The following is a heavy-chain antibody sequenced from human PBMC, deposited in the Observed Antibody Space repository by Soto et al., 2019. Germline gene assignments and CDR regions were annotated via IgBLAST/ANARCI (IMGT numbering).Heavy chain of an antibody. D-gene: IGHD1-26*01. V-gene: IGHV4-59*01. CDR2: IYYSGST. CDR1: GGSISSYY. J-gene: IGHJ3*02. Sequence: QVQLQESGPGLVKPSETLSLTCTVSGGSISSYYWSWIRQPPGKGLEWIGDIYYSGSTNYNPSLRSRVPISVNTAKNQFSLKPSSVTAATTAVYDCASASGLQSSHAFDIWGQGTKVTFSS. CDR3: ASASGLQSSHAFDI.